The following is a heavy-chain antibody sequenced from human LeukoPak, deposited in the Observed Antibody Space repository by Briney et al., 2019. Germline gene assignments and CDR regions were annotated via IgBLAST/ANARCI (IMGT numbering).Heavy chain of an antibody. J-gene: IGHJ6*02. Sequence: ASVKVSCKASGYTFTSYGISWVRQAPGQGPEWMGWISAYNGNTNYAQKLQGRVTMTTDTSTSTAYMELRSLRSDDTAVYYCARPVSYNYYYGMDVWGQGTTVTVSS. CDR1: GYTFTSYG. CDR2: ISAYNGNT. D-gene: IGHD2-21*01. CDR3: ARPVSYNYYYGMDV. V-gene: IGHV1-18*01.